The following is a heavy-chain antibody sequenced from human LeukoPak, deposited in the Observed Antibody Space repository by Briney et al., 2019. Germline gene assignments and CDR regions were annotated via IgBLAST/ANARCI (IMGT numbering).Heavy chain of an antibody. V-gene: IGHV1-18*01. J-gene: IGHJ4*02. Sequence: ASVKVSCKASGYTFTSYGISWVRQAPGQGLEWMGWISAYNGNTNYAQKLQGRFTMTTDTSTSTAYMELRSLRSDDTAVYYCARDLASRAHYDFWSGYFQAPDYWGQGTLVTVSS. CDR3: ARDLASRAHYDFWSGYFQAPDY. CDR2: ISAYNGNT. CDR1: GYTFTSYG. D-gene: IGHD3-3*01.